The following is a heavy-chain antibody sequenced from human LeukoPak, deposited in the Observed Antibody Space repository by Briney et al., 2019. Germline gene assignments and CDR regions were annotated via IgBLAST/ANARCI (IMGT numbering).Heavy chain of an antibody. J-gene: IGHJ4*02. D-gene: IGHD3-10*01. Sequence: VASVNVSCKASGYTFTSYGISWVRQAPGQGLEWMGWISAYNGNTNYAQKLQGRVTMTTDTSTSTAYMELRSLRSDDTAVYYCARDLFYSVSGTYYNVGRVFNYWGQGTLVTVSS. CDR3: ARDLFYSVSGTYYNVGRVFNY. CDR2: ISAYNGNT. CDR1: GYTFTSYG. V-gene: IGHV1-18*01.